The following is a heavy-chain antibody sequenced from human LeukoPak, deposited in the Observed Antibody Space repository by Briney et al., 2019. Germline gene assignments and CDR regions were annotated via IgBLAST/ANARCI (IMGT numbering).Heavy chain of an antibody. CDR2: ISYDGSNK. J-gene: IGHJ3*02. V-gene: IGHV3-30*04. CDR1: GFTFSSYA. D-gene: IGHD1-26*01. CDR3: AILGTQGLRAFDI. Sequence: GRSLRLSCAASGFTFSSYAMHWVRQAPGKGLEWVAVISYDGSNKYYADSVKGRFTISRDNSKNTLYLQMNSLRAEDTAVYYYAILGTQGLRAFDIWGQGTMVTVSS.